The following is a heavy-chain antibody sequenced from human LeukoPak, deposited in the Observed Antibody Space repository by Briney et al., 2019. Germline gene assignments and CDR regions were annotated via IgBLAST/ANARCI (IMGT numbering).Heavy chain of an antibody. CDR2: INHSGST. D-gene: IGHD3-10*01. V-gene: IGHV4-39*07. CDR1: GGSISSSSYY. CDR3: ARGLRGSIHY. J-gene: IGHJ4*02. Sequence: SETLSLTCTVSGGSISSSSYYWSWIRQPPGKGLEWIGEINHSGSTNYNPSLKSRVTISVDTSKNQFSLKLSSVTAADTAVYYCARGLRGSIHYWGQGTLVTVSS.